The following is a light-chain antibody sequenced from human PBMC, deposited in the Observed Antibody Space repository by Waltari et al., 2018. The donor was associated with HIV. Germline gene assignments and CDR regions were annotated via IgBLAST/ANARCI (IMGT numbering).Light chain of an antibody. V-gene: IGKV1-5*03. CDR2: TAS. J-gene: IGKJ2*01. CDR1: QSIGNW. CDR3: QQYNSYSYT. Sequence: DIQMTQSPSTLSASVGDRVTITCRASQSIGNWLAWYQQKAGKAPKLLIYTASSLESGVPSRFSGSGSGTEFTLTINSLQPDDSATYYCQQYNSYSYTFGQGTNLESK.